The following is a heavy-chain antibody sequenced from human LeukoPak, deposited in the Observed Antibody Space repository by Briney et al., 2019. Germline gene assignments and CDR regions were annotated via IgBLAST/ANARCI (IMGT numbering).Heavy chain of an antibody. D-gene: IGHD1-26*01. CDR3: AREASGSYFHH. CDR1: GFIVSNNY. CDR2: LHSGGST. V-gene: IGHV3-53*01. Sequence: GGTLRLSCAASGFIVSNNYMSWVRQAPGKGLEWVSVLHSGGSTYYADSVKGRFTISRDNSKNTVYLQMNRLRAEDTAVYYCAREASGSYFHHWGQGTLVTVSS. J-gene: IGHJ1*01.